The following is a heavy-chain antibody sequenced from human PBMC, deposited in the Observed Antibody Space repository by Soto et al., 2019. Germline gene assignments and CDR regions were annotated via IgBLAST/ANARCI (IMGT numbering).Heavy chain of an antibody. CDR3: ARIRGVRFYYYGMDV. J-gene: IGHJ6*02. CDR1: GFTFSSYG. V-gene: IGHV3-33*01. CDR2: IWYDGSNK. D-gene: IGHD3-10*01. Sequence: SLRLSCAASGFTFSSYGMHWVRQAPGKGLEWVAVIWYDGSNKYYADSVKGRFTVSRDNSKDTLYLQMNSLRAEDTAVYYCARIRGVRFYYYGMDVWGQGTTVTVSS.